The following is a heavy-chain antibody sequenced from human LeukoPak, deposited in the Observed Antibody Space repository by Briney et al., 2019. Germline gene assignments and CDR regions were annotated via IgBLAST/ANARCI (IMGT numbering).Heavy chain of an antibody. Sequence: ASVKVSCKASGYTFTSYYMHWVRQAPGQGLEWMGIINPSGGSTSYAQKFQGRVTMTRDTSTSTVYMELSSLRSEDTAVYYCARVMADYYDSSGYYPFDYWGQGTLVTVSS. CDR3: ARVMADYYDSSGYYPFDY. J-gene: IGHJ4*02. CDR1: GYTFTSYY. V-gene: IGHV1-46*01. CDR2: INPSGGST. D-gene: IGHD3-22*01.